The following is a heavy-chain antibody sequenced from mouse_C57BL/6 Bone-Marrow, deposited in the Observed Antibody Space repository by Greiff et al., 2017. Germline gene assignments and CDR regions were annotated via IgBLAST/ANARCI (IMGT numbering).Heavy chain of an antibody. Sequence: QVQLQQSGTELVKPGASVKLSCKASGYTFTSYWMHWVKQRPGQGLEWIGNINPSNGGTNYNEKFKSKATLTVDKSSSTAYMQLSSLTSEDSAVYYCARRSAVVDLWYFDVWGTGTTVTVSS. CDR3: ARRSAVVDLWYFDV. CDR1: GYTFTSYW. CDR2: INPSNGGT. V-gene: IGHV1-53*01. J-gene: IGHJ1*03. D-gene: IGHD1-1*01.